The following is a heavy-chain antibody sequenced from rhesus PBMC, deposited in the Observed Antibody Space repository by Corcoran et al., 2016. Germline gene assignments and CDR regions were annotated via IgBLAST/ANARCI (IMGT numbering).Heavy chain of an antibody. Sequence: QLQLQESGPGLVKPSETLSLTCAVSGYSISSGYGWSWIRQPPGKVLEWIGYISYSGRTSYNPSLKSRVTISRDTSKNQFSLKLSSVTAADTAVYYCARDGAWTPRDYWGQGVLVTVSS. D-gene: IGHD1-44*02. CDR2: ISYSGRT. CDR3: ARDGAWTPRDY. V-gene: IGHV4-122*02. J-gene: IGHJ4*01. CDR1: GYSISSGYG.